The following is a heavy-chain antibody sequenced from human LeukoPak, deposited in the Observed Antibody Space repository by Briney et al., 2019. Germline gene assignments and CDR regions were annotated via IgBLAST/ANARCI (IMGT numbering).Heavy chain of an antibody. D-gene: IGHD4-17*01. CDR2: ISYDGSNK. CDR3: ARARYDY. CDR1: GFTFSSYA. Sequence: GGSLRLSCAASGFTFSSYAMHWVRQAPGKGLEWVAVISYDGSNKYYADSVKGRFTISRDNSKNTLYLQMNSLRAEDTAVYYCARARYDYWGQGTLVTVSS. V-gene: IGHV3-30*04. J-gene: IGHJ4*02.